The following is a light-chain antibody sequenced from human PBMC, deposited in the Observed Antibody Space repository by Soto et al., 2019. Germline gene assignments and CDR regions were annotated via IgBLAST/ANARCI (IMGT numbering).Light chain of an antibody. CDR3: SSYTTSSTLV. V-gene: IGLV2-14*01. CDR1: SSDVGGFNY. CDR2: DVS. Sequence: QSVLSQPASVSGSPGQSITISCTGSSSDVGGFNYVSWYQQHPGKAPKVIIHDVSNRPLGVSNRFSGSKSGNTSSLTSSGLQAEDEADYYCSSYTTSSTLVFGGGTKLTVL. J-gene: IGLJ2*01.